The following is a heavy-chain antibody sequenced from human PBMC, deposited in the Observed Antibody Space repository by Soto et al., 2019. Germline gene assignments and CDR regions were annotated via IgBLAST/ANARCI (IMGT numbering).Heavy chain of an antibody. CDR3: ARAGGLGAVAVDY. CDR1: GGSISSCGYS. Sequence: SETLSLTCAVSGGSISSCGYSWSWIRQPPGKGLEWIGYIYHSGSTYYNPSPKSRVTISVDRSKNQFSLKLSSVTAADTAVYYCARAGGLGAVAVDYWGQGTLVTVSS. CDR2: IYHSGST. J-gene: IGHJ4*02. V-gene: IGHV4-30-2*01. D-gene: IGHD6-19*01.